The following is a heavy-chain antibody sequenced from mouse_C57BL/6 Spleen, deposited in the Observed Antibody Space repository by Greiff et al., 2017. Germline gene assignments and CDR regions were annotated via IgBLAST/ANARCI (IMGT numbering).Heavy chain of an antibody. CDR1: GYSITSGYD. D-gene: IGHD2-3*01. CDR3: ARGYDGYYDY. CDR2: ISYSGST. Sequence: EVKLVESGPGMVKPSQSLSLTCTVTGYSITSGYDWHWIRHFPGNKLEWMGYISYSGSTNYNPSLKSRISITHDTSKNHFFLKLNSVTTEDTATYYCARGYDGYYDYWGQGTTLTVSS. V-gene: IGHV3-1*01. J-gene: IGHJ2*01.